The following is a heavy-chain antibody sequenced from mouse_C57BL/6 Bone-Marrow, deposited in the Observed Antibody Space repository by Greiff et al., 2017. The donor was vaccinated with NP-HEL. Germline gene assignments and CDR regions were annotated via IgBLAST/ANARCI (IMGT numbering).Heavy chain of an antibody. D-gene: IGHD1-1*01. CDR1: GFSLSTSNMG. CDR2: IWWNDDK. CDR3: AQIESITTVVAKGYWYFDV. J-gene: IGHJ1*03. V-gene: IGHV8-5*01. Sequence: QVTLKESGPGILQPSQTLSLTCSFSGFSLSTSNMGIGWIRQPSGKGLEWLAHIWWNDDKYYNPSLKSRLTISKDTSNNQVFLKITSVDTADTATYYCAQIESITTVVAKGYWYFDVWGTGTTVTVSS.